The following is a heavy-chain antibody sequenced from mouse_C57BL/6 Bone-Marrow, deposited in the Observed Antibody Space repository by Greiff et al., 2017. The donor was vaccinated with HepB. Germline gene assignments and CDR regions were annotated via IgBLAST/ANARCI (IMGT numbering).Heavy chain of an antibody. D-gene: IGHD1-1*01. CDR2: ISNGGGST. Sequence: EVNLVESGGGLVQPGGSLKLSCAASGFTFSDYYMYWVRQTPEKRLEWVAYISNGGGSTYYPDTVKGRFTISRDNAKNTLYLQMSRLKSEDTAMYYCARHLYYYGSSYVNYFDYWGQGTTLTVSS. CDR1: GFTFSDYY. V-gene: IGHV5-12*01. J-gene: IGHJ2*01. CDR3: ARHLYYYGSSYVNYFDY.